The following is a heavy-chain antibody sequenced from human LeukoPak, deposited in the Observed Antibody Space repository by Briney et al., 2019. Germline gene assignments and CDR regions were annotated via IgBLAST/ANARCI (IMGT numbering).Heavy chain of an antibody. D-gene: IGHD5-18*01. J-gene: IGHJ4*02. CDR1: GFTFRYYA. CDR2: ISAGGGTP. Sequence: GGSLRLSCAASGFTFRYYAMTWVRQAPGKGLEWVSGISAGGGTPYFADSVQGRFTISRDNSKNTLYLQMNNLRADDTAVYYCAKLMLRYTYGSADYWGQGTLVTVSS. V-gene: IGHV3-23*01. CDR3: AKLMLRYTYGSADY.